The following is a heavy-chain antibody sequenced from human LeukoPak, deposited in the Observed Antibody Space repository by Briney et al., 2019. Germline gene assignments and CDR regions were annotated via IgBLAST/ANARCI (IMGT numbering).Heavy chain of an antibody. CDR1: GFTFRSFS. V-gene: IGHV3-21*04. CDR2: ISSSGRYM. J-gene: IGHJ5*02. D-gene: IGHD6-13*01. CDR3: ARVESSSSYNWFDP. Sequence: GGSLRLSCAASGFTFRSFSMNWVRQAPGKGLEWVSAISSSGRYMYCADSVKGRFTISRDNSKNTLYLQMNSLRAEDTAVYYCARVESSSSYNWFDPWGQGTLVTVSS.